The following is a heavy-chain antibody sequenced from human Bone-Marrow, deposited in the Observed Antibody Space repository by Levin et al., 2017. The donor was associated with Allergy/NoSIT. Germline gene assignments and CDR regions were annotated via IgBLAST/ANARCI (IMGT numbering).Heavy chain of an antibody. D-gene: IGHD6-13*01. CDR3: ARDLGHDRYSSSWYYFDY. V-gene: IGHV1-69*04. CDR2: IIPILGIA. J-gene: IGHJ4*02. CDR1: GGTFSSYA. Sequence: KISCKASGGTFSSYAISWVRQAPGQGLEWMGRIIPILGIANYAQKFQGRVTITADKSTSTAYMELSSLRSEDTAVYYCARDLGHDRYSSSWYYFDYWGQGTLVTVSS.